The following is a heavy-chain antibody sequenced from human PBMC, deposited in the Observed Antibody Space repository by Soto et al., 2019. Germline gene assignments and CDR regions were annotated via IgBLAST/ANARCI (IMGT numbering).Heavy chain of an antibody. V-gene: IGHV1-2*02. CDR1: GYTFTGYY. CDR2: INPNSGGT. CDR3: ARASTDSSGAFDI. Sequence: ASVKVSCKASGYTFTGYYMHWVRQAPGQGLEWMGWINPNSGGTNYAQKFQGRVTMTRDTSISTAYMELSRLRSDDTAVYYCARASTDSSGAFDIWGQGKMVTVS. D-gene: IGHD3-22*01. J-gene: IGHJ3*02.